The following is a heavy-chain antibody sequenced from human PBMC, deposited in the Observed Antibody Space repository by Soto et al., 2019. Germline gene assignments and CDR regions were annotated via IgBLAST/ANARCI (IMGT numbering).Heavy chain of an antibody. D-gene: IGHD3-9*01. V-gene: IGHV5-51*03. CDR3: ATASDWAFDY. CDR1: GYSFINSC. CDR2: IYPDDSDT. J-gene: IGHJ4*02. Sequence: EVQLVQSGAEVKKPGESLKISCQASGYSFINSCIGWVRQMPGKGLEWMGIIYPDDSDTRYSPSFQGRVTISVDESIDTAYLQWSSLKASDTAIYYCATASDWAFDYWGQGTLVTVSS.